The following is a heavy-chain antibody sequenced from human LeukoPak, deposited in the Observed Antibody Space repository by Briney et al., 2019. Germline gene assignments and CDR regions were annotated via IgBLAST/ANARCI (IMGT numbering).Heavy chain of an antibody. CDR3: ARQYSSSLEY. Sequence: SETLSLTCSVSGGSISSGNYCWSWIRQPAGKGLEWIGHIYMSGNINYNPSLKSRVTISVDTSKNQFSLKLYSVTAADTAVYYCARQYSSSLEYWGQGTLVTVSS. V-gene: IGHV4-61*09. D-gene: IGHD6-13*01. CDR2: IYMSGNI. CDR1: GGSISSGNYC. J-gene: IGHJ4*02.